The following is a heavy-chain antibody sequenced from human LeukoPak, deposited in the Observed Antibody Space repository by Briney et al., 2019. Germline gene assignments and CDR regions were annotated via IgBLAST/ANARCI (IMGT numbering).Heavy chain of an antibody. CDR1: GYTFTGYY. V-gene: IGHV1-2*02. CDR3: ATNSSSWYYHFDY. CDR2: INPNSGGT. Sequence: GASVKVSCKASGYTFTGYYLHWVRQAPGQGLEWMGWINPNSGGTNYAQKFQGRVTMTRDTSISTAYMELSGLRSDDTAVYYCATNSSSWYYHFDYWGQGTLVTVSS. J-gene: IGHJ4*02. D-gene: IGHD6-13*01.